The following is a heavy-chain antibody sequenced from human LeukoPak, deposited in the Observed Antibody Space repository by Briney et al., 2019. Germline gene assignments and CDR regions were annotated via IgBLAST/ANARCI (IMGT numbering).Heavy chain of an antibody. CDR1: GFTFSSYA. J-gene: IGHJ4*02. CDR2: ISGSGGNT. Sequence: PEGSLRLSCAASGFTFSSYAMSWVRQAPGKGLEWVSAISGSGGNTYYADSVKGRFTISRDNSKNTLYLQMNSLRADDTAVYYCAKDRSIIVVVIADYWGQGTLVTVSS. D-gene: IGHD3-22*01. V-gene: IGHV3-23*01. CDR3: AKDRSIIVVVIADY.